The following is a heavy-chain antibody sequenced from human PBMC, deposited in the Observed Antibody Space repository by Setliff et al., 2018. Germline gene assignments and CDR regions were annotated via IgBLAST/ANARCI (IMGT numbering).Heavy chain of an antibody. D-gene: IGHD3-3*01. CDR1: GDSISSRTHY. J-gene: IGHJ6*03. CDR3: ARVSGFQYMDV. Sequence: SETLSLTFTVSGDSISSRTHYWSWIRQPAGKGLEWIGQVYTSWSTSYNPSLKSRVTISLDTSKNQFSLNLSSLTAADTAVYYCARVSGFQYMDVWGKGTTVTVSS. CDR2: VYTSWST. V-gene: IGHV4-61*09.